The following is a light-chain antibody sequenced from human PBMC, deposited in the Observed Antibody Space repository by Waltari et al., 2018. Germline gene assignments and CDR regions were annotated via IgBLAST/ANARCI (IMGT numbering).Light chain of an antibody. Sequence: DIVMTQSPDSLAVSLGERATINCKSSQSVLYSSNNRNYLGWYQHKPGQPPKLRIYWASTRESGVPDRFRGSGSGTDFTLTISSLQAEDVAVYYCQQYYTSPRTFGQGTKVEIK. CDR3: QQYYTSPRT. J-gene: IGKJ1*01. V-gene: IGKV4-1*01. CDR2: WAS. CDR1: QSVLYSSNNRNY.